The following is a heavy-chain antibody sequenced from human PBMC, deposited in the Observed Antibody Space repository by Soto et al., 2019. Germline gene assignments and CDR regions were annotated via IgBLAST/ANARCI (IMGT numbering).Heavy chain of an antibody. CDR1: CYTFTSYG. V-gene: IGHV1-18*01. Sequence: SVEVSWKASCYTFTSYGISWVRQAPGQGLEWMGWISAYNGNTNYAQKLQGRVTMTTDTSTSTAYMELRSLRSDDTAVYYCAREVHYYDSSGYDAFDIWGQGTMVTVSS. D-gene: IGHD3-22*01. CDR3: AREVHYYDSSGYDAFDI. J-gene: IGHJ3*02. CDR2: ISAYNGNT.